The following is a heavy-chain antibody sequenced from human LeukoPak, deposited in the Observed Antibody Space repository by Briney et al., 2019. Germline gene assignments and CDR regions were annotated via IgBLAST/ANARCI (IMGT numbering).Heavy chain of an antibody. CDR3: AREKIGTGTVLGKDYYYMDV. CDR1: GGSISSGGYS. Sequence: PSETLSLTCAVSGGSISSGGYSWSWIRQPPGKGLEWIGYIYYSGSTYYNPSLKSRVTISVDTSKNQFSLKLTSVTAADTAMYYCAREKIGTGTVLGKDYYYMDVWGKGTTVTVSS. CDR2: IYYSGST. J-gene: IGHJ6*03. V-gene: IGHV4-30-4*07. D-gene: IGHD3-16*01.